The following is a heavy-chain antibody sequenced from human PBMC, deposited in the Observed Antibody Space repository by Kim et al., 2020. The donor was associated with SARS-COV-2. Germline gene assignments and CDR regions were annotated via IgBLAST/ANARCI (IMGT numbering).Heavy chain of an antibody. J-gene: IGHJ5*02. V-gene: IGHV1-46*01. Sequence: ASVKVSCKASGYRFTSNYMHWVRQAPGQGLEWMGLINPSGDSTAYAQKFQGRITMTRDTSTSTDYMELSSLRSEDTAVYYCARDISMRDTDMAGWWLDPWGQGTLVTVSS. CDR1: GYRFTSNY. D-gene: IGHD5-18*01. CDR3: ARDISMRDTDMAGWWLDP. CDR2: INPSGDST.